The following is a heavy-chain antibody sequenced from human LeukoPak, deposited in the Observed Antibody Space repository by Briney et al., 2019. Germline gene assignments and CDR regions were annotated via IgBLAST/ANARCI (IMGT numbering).Heavy chain of an antibody. V-gene: IGHV4-30-4*01. D-gene: IGHD3-22*01. CDR2: IYYSGST. CDR3: ASYSYYDSSGYYYYWFDP. CDR1: GGSISSGDYY. Sequence: SETLSLTCTVSGGSISSGDYYWSWIRQPPGKGLEWIGYIYYSGSTYYNPPLKSRVTISVDTSKNQFSLKLSSVTAADTAVYYCASYSYYDSSGYYYYWFDPWGQGTLVTVSS. J-gene: IGHJ5*02.